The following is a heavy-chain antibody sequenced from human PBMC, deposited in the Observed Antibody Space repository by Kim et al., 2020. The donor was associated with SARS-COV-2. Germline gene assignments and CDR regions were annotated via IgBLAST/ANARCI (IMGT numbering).Heavy chain of an antibody. D-gene: IGHD5-18*01. J-gene: IGHJ5*02. CDR2: INSDGTST. Sequence: GGSLRLSCAAPGFTFSRHWMHWVRHAPGKGLVWVSNINSDGTSTNYADSVRGRFTISRDNAKNTLYLQMNALRAEDTAVYFCARVRSPMVKNNWFDPWGQGTQVTVSS. V-gene: IGHV3-74*01. CDR1: GFTFSRHW. CDR3: ARVRSPMVKNNWFDP.